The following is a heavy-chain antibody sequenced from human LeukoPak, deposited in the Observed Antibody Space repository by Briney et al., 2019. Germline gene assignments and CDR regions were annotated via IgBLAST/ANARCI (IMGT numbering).Heavy chain of an antibody. CDR2: IHPNSGGT. V-gene: IGHV1-2*02. J-gene: IGHJ4*02. CDR1: GYTFTGYY. D-gene: IGHD5-12*01. CDR3: ARTNSGYDFIPDY. Sequence: GSVKVSCKASGYTFTGYYMHWVRQAPGRGLEWMGWIHPNSGGTNYAQKFQGRVTMTRDTSLSTAYMELSRLRSDDTAVYYCARTNSGYDFIPDYWGQGTLVTVSS.